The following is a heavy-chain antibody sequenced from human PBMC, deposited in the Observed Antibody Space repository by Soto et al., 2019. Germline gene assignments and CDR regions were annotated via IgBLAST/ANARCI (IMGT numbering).Heavy chain of an antibody. V-gene: IGHV6-1*01. Sequence: LSLTCAISGDSVSSNSAAWNWIRQSPSRGLEWLGRTYYRSKWYNDYAVSVKSRITINPDTSKNQFSLQLNSVTPEDTAVYYCARGTDLGYCSSTSCYPNWFDPWGQGTLVTVSS. CDR1: GDSVSSNSAA. J-gene: IGHJ5*02. CDR3: ARGTDLGYCSSTSCYPNWFDP. CDR2: TYYRSKWYN. D-gene: IGHD2-2*01.